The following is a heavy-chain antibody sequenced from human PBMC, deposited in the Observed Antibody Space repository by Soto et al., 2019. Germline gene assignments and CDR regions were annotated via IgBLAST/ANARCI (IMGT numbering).Heavy chain of an antibody. J-gene: IGHJ6*02. D-gene: IGHD3-10*01. V-gene: IGHV4-34*01. CDR2: INHSGST. CDR3: ARGRGPRITMVRGVMKWDYYYGMDV. CDR1: GGSFSGYY. Sequence: SETLSLTCAVYGGSFSGYYCSWIRQPPGKGLEWIGEINHSGSTNYNPSLKSRVTISVDTSKNQFSLKLSSVTAADTAVYYCARGRGPRITMVRGVMKWDYYYGMDVWGQGTTVTVSS.